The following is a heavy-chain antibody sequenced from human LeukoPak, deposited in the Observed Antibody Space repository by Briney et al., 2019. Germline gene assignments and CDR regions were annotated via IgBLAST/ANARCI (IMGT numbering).Heavy chain of an antibody. D-gene: IGHD5-12*01. Sequence: GGSLRLSCAASGFCFSRFAMHWVRQAPGKGLEYMSTITYNGGRTYYGNSVKGRFTISRDNSKNTLYLQMDSLRAEDMAVYYCARERYSGYDFDAFDMWGQGTMVTVSS. CDR3: ARERYSGYDFDAFDM. V-gene: IGHV3-64*01. J-gene: IGHJ3*02. CDR2: ITYNGGRT. CDR1: GFCFSRFA.